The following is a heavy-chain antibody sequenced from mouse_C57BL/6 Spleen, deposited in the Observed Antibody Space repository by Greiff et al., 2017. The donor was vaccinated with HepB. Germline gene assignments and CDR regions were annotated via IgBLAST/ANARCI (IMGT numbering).Heavy chain of an antibody. CDR1: GYTFTSYG. CDR3: ARGTGTGDD. V-gene: IGHV1-81*01. CDR2: IYPKSGNT. D-gene: IGHD4-1*01. J-gene: IGHJ2*01. Sequence: QVQLQQSGAELARPGASVKLSCKASGYTFTSYGISWVKQRTGQGLEWIGDIYPKSGNTYYNEKFKGKATLTADKSSSTAYMELRSLTSEDSAVYYCARGTGTGDDWGQGTTLTVSS.